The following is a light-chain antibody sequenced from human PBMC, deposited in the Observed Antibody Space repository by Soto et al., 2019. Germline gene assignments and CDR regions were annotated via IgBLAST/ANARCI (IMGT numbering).Light chain of an antibody. Sequence: DIVMTQSPDSLAVSLGERATIHCKSSQTIFYTSSNKNYLAWYQQRPGQPPKLLIYWASDRESGVPNRFSGSGSGTDFTLTISGLQAEDVALYYCQQYYSTPFTSGPGTRLDIK. CDR1: QTIFYTSSNKNY. V-gene: IGKV4-1*01. CDR3: QQYYSTPFT. J-gene: IGKJ3*01. CDR2: WAS.